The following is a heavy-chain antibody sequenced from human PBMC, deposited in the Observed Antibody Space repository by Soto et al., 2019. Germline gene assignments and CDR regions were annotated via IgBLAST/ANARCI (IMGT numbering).Heavy chain of an antibody. CDR3: AKGAYYDSFYYYGMDV. Sequence: GGSLRLSCAASGFTFSSYAMNWVRQAPGKGLEWVSAISGSGGSTYYADSVKGRITISRDNSKNTLYLQVSSLGAEDTAVYYCAKGAYYDSFYYYGMDVWGQGTTVTVSS. V-gene: IGHV3-23*01. CDR2: ISGSGGST. CDR1: GFTFSSYA. D-gene: IGHD3-22*01. J-gene: IGHJ6*02.